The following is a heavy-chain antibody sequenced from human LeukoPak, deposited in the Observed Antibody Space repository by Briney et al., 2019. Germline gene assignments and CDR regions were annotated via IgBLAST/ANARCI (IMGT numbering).Heavy chain of an antibody. CDR2: ISGSGGST. CDR1: GFTFSSYA. Sequence: GGSLRLSCAASGFTFSSYAMSWVRQAPGKGLEWVSAISGSGGSTYYADSVKGRFTISRDDAKKSLFLQMNSLRAEGTAVYYCARGVANGDYGGDYWGQGTLVTVSS. V-gene: IGHV3-23*01. CDR3: ARGVANGDYGGDY. D-gene: IGHD4-17*01. J-gene: IGHJ4*02.